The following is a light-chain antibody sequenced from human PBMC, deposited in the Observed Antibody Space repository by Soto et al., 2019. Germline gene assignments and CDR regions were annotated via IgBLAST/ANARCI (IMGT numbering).Light chain of an antibody. Sequence: EIVLTQSPGSLSLSPGERATLSCRASQSVSSTFFAWYQQRPGQAPRLLMYGASSRATGIPERFSGSGSGTDFTLIISRLEAEDFAVYYCQQFDSSVTFGQGTKVEIK. CDR2: GAS. CDR3: QQFDSSVT. V-gene: IGKV3-20*01. J-gene: IGKJ1*01. CDR1: QSVSSTF.